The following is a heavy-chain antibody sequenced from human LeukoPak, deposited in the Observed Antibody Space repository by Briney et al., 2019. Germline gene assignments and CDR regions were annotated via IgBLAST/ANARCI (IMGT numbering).Heavy chain of an antibody. Sequence: SETLSLTCTVSGYSISSGFYWSWIRQPAGKGLEWIGRISSSGSTNYNPSLKSRVTTSVDTSKNQFSLKLSSVTAADTAVYFCARGPYSYDSSGAFDIWGQGTMVTVSS. J-gene: IGHJ3*02. V-gene: IGHV4-38-2*02. CDR1: GYSISSGFY. D-gene: IGHD3-22*01. CDR3: ARGPYSYDSSGAFDI. CDR2: ISSSGST.